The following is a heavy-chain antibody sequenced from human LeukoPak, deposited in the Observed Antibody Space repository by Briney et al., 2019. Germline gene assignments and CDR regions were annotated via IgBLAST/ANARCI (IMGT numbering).Heavy chain of an antibody. CDR2: IYYSGST. V-gene: IGHV4-61*05. CDR3: ARLLVAAAGTVVAFDI. CDR1: GGSITSSSYY. D-gene: IGHD6-13*01. Sequence: SETLSLTCTVSGGSITSSSYYWSWIRQPPGKGLEWIGYIYYSGSTNYNPSLKSRVTISVDTSKNQFSLKLSSVTAADTAVYYCARLLVAAAGTVVAFDIWGQGTMVTVSS. J-gene: IGHJ3*02.